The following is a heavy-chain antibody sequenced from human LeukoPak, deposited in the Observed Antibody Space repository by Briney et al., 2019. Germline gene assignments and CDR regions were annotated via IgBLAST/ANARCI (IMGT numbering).Heavy chain of an antibody. D-gene: IGHD2-2*01. CDR3: AHGAMYQLDY. CDR2: IYSGGST. CDR1: GLTVSSNY. J-gene: IGHJ4*02. V-gene: IGHV3-53*01. Sequence: GGSLRLSCAASGLTVSSNYMSWVRQAPGKGLEWVSVIYSGGSTYYADSVKGRFTISGDNSRNTLFLQMNSLRAGDTAVYYCAHGAMYQLDYWGQGTLVTVSS.